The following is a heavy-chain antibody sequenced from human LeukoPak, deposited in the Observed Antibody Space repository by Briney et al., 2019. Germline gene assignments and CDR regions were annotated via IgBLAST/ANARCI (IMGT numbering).Heavy chain of an antibody. V-gene: IGHV4-39*07. J-gene: IGHJ4*02. CDR3: ARRCSGGSCYYFDY. CDR1: GGSISSSSYY. CDR2: IYYSGST. D-gene: IGHD2-15*01. Sequence: PSETLSLTCTVSGGSISSSSYYWGWIRQPPGKGLEWIGSIYYSGSTYYNPSLKSRVTISVDTSKNQFSLKLSSVTAADTAVYYCARRCSGGSCYYFDYWGQGTLVTVSS.